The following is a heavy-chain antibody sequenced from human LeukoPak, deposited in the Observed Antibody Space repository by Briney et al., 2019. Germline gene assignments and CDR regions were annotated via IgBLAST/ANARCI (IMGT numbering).Heavy chain of an antibody. D-gene: IGHD3-3*01. CDR1: GGSFSGYY. J-gene: IGHJ4*02. V-gene: IGHV4-34*01. CDR2: INHSGST. Sequence: SETLSLTCAVYGGSFSGYYWSGIRQPPGKGLEWIGEINHSGSTNYNPSLKSRVTISVDTSKNQFSLKLSSVPAADTTVYYCARGAITYYDFWSGYYPLYFDYWGQGTLVTVSS. CDR3: ARGAITYYDFWSGYYPLYFDY.